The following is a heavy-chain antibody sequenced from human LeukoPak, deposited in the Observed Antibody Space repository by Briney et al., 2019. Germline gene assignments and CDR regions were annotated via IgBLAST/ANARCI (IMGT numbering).Heavy chain of an antibody. CDR2: IKQDGSEK. V-gene: IGHV3-7*01. J-gene: IGHJ3*02. CDR1: GFTFSSYW. CDR3: ARDGDFDAFDI. D-gene: IGHD3-3*01. Sequence: GGALRLSCAASGFTFSSYWMSWVRQAPGKGLEGVANIKQDGSEKYYVDSVKGRFTISRDNAKNSLYLQMNSLRAEDTAVYYCARDGDFDAFDIWGQGTMVTVSS.